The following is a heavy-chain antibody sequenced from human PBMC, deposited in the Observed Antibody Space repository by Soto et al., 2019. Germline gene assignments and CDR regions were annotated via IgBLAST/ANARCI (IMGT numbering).Heavy chain of an antibody. Sequence: GWSLRISCAASGFTYSTYWMDWVRQTPGKGLEWVANINQDGSEKNYVDSVKGRFTIYRDNAKNSLYLQMSSLTAEDSALYYCSRSLNSWGQGTLVTVSS. V-gene: IGHV3-7*01. CDR1: GFTYSTYW. CDR2: INQDGSEK. CDR3: SRSLNS. J-gene: IGHJ4*02.